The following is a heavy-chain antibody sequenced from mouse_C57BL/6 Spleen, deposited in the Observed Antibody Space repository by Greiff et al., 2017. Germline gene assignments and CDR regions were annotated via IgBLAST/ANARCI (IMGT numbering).Heavy chain of an antibody. J-gene: IGHJ2*01. CDR2: IYPSDSET. V-gene: IGHV1-61*01. D-gene: IGHD3-2*02. CDR3: ARGETAQGFDY. CDR1: GYTFTSYW. Sequence: QVQLQQPGAELVRPGSSVKLSCKASGYTFTSYWMDWVKQRPGQGLEWIGNIYPSDSETHYNQKFKDKATLTVDKSSSPAYMQLSSLTSEDSAVYYCARGETAQGFDYWGQGTTLTVSS.